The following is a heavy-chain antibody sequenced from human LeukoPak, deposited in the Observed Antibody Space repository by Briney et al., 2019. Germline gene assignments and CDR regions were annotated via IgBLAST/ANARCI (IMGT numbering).Heavy chain of an antibody. J-gene: IGHJ5*02. Sequence: SETLSLTCSVSGGSLSTNYWSWIRQPAGKGLEWIGRIYISGSTNYNASLKGRVTMSVDTAKNQFSLKLRSVTAADTAVYYCARDDGLSDWFDPWGQGILVTVSS. CDR1: GGSLSTNY. CDR3: ARDDGLSDWFDP. V-gene: IGHV4-4*07. D-gene: IGHD6-25*01. CDR2: IYISGST.